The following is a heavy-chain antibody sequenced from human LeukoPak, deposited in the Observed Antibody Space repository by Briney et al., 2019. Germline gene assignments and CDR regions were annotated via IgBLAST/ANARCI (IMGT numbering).Heavy chain of an antibody. D-gene: IGHD3-9*01. J-gene: IGHJ6*02. CDR2: INSDGSST. CDR3: VFDWLLKWDV. Sequence: PGGSLRLSCAASGFTFSSYWMHWVRQAPGKGLVWVSGINSDGSSTIYADSVKGRFTISRDNAKNTLYLQMNSLRAEDTAVYYSVFDWLLKWDVWGQGTTATVSS. CDR1: GFTFSSYW. V-gene: IGHV3-74*01.